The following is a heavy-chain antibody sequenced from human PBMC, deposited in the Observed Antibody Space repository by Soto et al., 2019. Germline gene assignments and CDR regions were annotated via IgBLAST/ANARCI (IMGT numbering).Heavy chain of an antibody. CDR3: ARGRASGSYYLLDY. D-gene: IGHD3-10*01. Sequence: ASVKVSCKASGDTFTTYDINWVRQATGHGLEWMGWINPNSGNIGYAQRFQGGVTMTRDTAIRTAYMEVSSLRSDDTAVYYCARGRASGSYYLLDYWGQGTFVTVSS. V-gene: IGHV1-8*01. CDR2: INPNSGNI. J-gene: IGHJ4*02. CDR1: GDTFTTYD.